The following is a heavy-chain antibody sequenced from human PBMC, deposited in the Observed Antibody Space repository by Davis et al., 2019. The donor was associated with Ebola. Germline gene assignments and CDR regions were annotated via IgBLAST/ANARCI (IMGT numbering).Heavy chain of an antibody. CDR2: INHSGST. CDR1: GGSFSGYY. D-gene: IGHD2-2*01. V-gene: IGHV4-34*01. CDR3: ARGGIVLVPAAPYYYYYYGMDI. J-gene: IGHJ6*02. Sequence: PSETLSLTCAVYGGSFSGYYWSWIRQPPGKGLEWIGEINHSGSTNYNPSLKSRVTISVDTSKNQFSLKLSSVTAADTAVYYCARGGIVLVPAAPYYYYYYGMDIWGQGTTVTVSS.